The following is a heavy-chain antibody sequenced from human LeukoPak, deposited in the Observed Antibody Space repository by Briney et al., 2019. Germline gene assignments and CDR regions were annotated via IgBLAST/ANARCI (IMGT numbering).Heavy chain of an antibody. CDR2: ISGDATST. Sequence: GGSLRLSCAASGFTFDDYAMHWVRQAPGKGLESVSLISGDATSTYYADSVKGRFTISRDNSKNSLYLQMNSLRTEDTALYYCAKAPDAYSRSWSDYWGQGTPVTVSS. CDR3: AKAPDAYSRSWSDY. D-gene: IGHD6-13*01. V-gene: IGHV3-43*02. J-gene: IGHJ4*02. CDR1: GFTFDDYA.